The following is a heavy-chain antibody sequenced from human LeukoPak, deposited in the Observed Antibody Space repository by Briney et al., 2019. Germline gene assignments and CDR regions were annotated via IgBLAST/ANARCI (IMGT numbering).Heavy chain of an antibody. Sequence: GESLKISCAASGFTFSNAWMSWVRQAPGKGLEWVGRIKRKIDGGTTDFAAPVKGRFTISRDDSKDTLHLQMNSLKTEDTAVYYCTTESWGIEYWGQGTLVTVSS. D-gene: IGHD3-16*01. V-gene: IGHV3-15*01. CDR2: IKRKIDGGTT. CDR1: GFTFSNAW. CDR3: TTESWGIEY. J-gene: IGHJ4*02.